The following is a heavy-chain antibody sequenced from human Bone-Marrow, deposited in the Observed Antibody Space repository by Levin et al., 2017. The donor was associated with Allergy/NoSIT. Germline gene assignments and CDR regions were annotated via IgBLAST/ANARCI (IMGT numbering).Heavy chain of an antibody. CDR3: ARETSGWFGYYFDF. V-gene: IGHV3-53*01. CDR1: GFTVSGNY. D-gene: IGHD6-19*01. J-gene: IGHJ4*02. CDR2: IYRGAGT. Sequence: GESLKISCAASGFTVSGNYMHWLRQAPGKGLEWVSLIYRGAGTYYADSVKGRFTISRDDSTNTVFLQMNSLRPEDTAIYYCARETSGWFGYYFDFWGQGTLVTVSS.